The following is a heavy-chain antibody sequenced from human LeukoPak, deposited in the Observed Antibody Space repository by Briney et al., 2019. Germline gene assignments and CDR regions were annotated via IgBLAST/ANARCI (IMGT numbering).Heavy chain of an antibody. CDR2: ISGSGGST. J-gene: IGHJ4*02. Sequence: SGGSLRLSCAASGFTFSSYAMSWVRQAPGKGLEWVSAISGSGGSTYYADSVKGRFTISSDNSKNTLYLQMNSLRAEDTAVYYWAKLSGFDWDPLDYWGQGTLGTVPS. CDR3: AKLSGFDWDPLDY. CDR1: GFTFSSYA. D-gene: IGHD5-12*01. V-gene: IGHV3-23*01.